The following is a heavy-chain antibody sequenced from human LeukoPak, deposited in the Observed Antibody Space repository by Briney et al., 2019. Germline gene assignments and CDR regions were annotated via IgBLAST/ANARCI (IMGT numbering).Heavy chain of an antibody. D-gene: IGHD3-10*01. Sequence: SETLSLTCAVYGGSFSGYYWSWIRQPPGKGLEWIGEINHSGSTNYNPSLKSRVTISVDTSKNQFPLKLSSVTAADTAVYYCAGGSPLDYWGQGTLVTVSS. CDR2: INHSGST. V-gene: IGHV4-34*01. CDR1: GGSFSGYY. CDR3: AGGSPLDY. J-gene: IGHJ4*02.